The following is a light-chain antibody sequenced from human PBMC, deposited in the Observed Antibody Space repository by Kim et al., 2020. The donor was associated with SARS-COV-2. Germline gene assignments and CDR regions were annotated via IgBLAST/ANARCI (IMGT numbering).Light chain of an antibody. CDR1: SGHSDYT. Sequence: QLVLTQSSSASASLGSSVKLTCTLSSGHSDYTIAWHQLQPGEAPRYLLKLEGTGLYKKRSEIPDRFSGSSSGADRYLTISSLQFDDEATYYCETWDSTSWVFGGGTQLTVL. V-gene: IGLV4-60*02. J-gene: IGLJ3*02. CDR3: ETWDSTSWV. CDR2: LEGTGLY.